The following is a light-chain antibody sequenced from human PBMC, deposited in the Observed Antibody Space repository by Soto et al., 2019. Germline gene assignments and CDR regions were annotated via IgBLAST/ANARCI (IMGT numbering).Light chain of an antibody. V-gene: IGKV3-15*01. CDR2: GAS. J-gene: IGKJ1*01. CDR1: QSVSSSY. Sequence: EFVLTQSPGTLSLSPWERATLSCRASQSVSSSYSAWYQQKPGQAPRLLIYGASIRATGIPARFIGSGSGTEFTLTISSLQSEDFAVYYCQQYINWPRTFGQGTKVDIK. CDR3: QQYINWPRT.